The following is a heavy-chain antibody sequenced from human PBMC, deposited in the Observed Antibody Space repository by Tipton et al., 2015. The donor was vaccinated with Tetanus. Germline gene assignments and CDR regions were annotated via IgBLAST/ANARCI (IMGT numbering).Heavy chain of an antibody. CDR3: ARGQLLSRDWFDP. V-gene: IGHV4-59*01. D-gene: IGHD2-2*01. J-gene: IGHJ5*02. CDR2: IYYSGRT. Sequence: TLSLTCTVSGGSISSYYWSWIRQPPGKGLEWIGYIYYSGRTNYNPSLKSRVTISVDTSKNQFSLKLSSETAADTAVYYCARGQLLSRDWFDPWGQGTLVTVSS. CDR1: GGSISSYY.